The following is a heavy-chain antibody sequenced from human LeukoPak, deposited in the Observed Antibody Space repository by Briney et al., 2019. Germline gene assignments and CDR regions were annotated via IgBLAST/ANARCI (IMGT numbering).Heavy chain of an antibody. V-gene: IGHV4-39*07. CDR3: ASDGGYSYGYVYYYYYMDV. D-gene: IGHD5-18*01. Sequence: SETLSLTCTVSGGSISSSSYYWGWIRQPPGKGLEWIGSIYYSGSTYYNPSLKSRVTISVDTSKNQFSLKLSSVTAADTAVYYCASDGGYSYGYVYYYYYMDVWGKGTTVTVSS. J-gene: IGHJ6*03. CDR1: GGSISSSSYY. CDR2: IYYSGST.